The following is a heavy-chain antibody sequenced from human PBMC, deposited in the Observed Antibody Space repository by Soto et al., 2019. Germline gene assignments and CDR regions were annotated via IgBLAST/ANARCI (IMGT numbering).Heavy chain of an antibody. Sequence: QITLKESGPTLVKPTQTLTLTCTFSGFSLTTYGVGVGWVRQPPEKALEWLALIYWDDDKRYSPSLQTRLTSTKDTSKNHVVLTMTNMDPVDTATYYCAHRLTLNSDWNYGRFDYWGQGTLVTVSS. CDR2: IYWDDDK. V-gene: IGHV2-5*02. J-gene: IGHJ4*02. CDR3: AHRLTLNSDWNYGRFDY. D-gene: IGHD1-7*01. CDR1: GFSLTTYGVG.